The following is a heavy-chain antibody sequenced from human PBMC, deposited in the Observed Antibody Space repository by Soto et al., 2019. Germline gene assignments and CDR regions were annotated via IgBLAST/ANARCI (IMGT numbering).Heavy chain of an antibody. Sequence: PSETLSLTCAVDGGSFSYHSWTWLRQPPGKGLEWIGEINDSGSTNYTPSLERRVTISRDTSKNRFSLKLSSVTPADTAVYYCARGSXKLHSYDSSGFYHYVDYWGQGSLVTVSS. CDR1: GGSFSYHS. V-gene: IGHV4-34*01. CDR2: INDSGST. D-gene: IGHD3-22*01. J-gene: IGHJ4*02. CDR3: ARGSXKLHSYDSSGFYHYVDY.